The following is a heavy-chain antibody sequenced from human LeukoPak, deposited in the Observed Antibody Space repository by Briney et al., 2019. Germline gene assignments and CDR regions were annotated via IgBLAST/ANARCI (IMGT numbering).Heavy chain of an antibody. CDR2: IIPILGIA. V-gene: IGHV1-69*04. D-gene: IGHD2-2*01. Sequence: SVKVSCKASGGTFSSYAISWVRQAPGQGLEWMGRIIPILGIANYAQKFQGRVTITADKSTSTAYMELSSLRSEDTAVYYCASPLPAAMNDAFDIWGQGTMVTVSS. J-gene: IGHJ3*02. CDR1: GGTFSSYA. CDR3: ASPLPAAMNDAFDI.